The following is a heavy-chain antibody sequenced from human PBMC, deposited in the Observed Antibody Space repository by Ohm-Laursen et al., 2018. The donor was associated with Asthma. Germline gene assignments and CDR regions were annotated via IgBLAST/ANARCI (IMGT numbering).Heavy chain of an antibody. D-gene: IGHD4-17*01. Sequence: TLSLTCTVSGGSISSGGYYWSWIRQHPGKGLEWIGNIHYSGTTIYTPSLESRLTISLDTSKNQFSLKLSSVTAADTAVYYCASSGYGDYVWDYWGQGTLVTVSS. CDR1: GGSISSGGYY. CDR3: ASSGYGDYVWDY. V-gene: IGHV4-31*03. CDR2: IHYSGTT. J-gene: IGHJ4*02.